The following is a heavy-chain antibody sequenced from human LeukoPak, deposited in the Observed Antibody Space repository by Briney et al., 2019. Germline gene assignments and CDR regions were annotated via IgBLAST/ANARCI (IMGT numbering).Heavy chain of an antibody. V-gene: IGHV3-23*01. CDR3: AKDLAVAGLFDY. CDR2: IDGSGGTT. Sequence: GGSLRLSCAASGFTFTRNAMAWVRQAPGKGLEWVSAIDGSGGTTFYADSVKGRVTISRVQSTNTVYLQMNSLRADDTAVYYCAKDLAVAGLFDYWGQGTLVTVSS. J-gene: IGHJ4*02. D-gene: IGHD6-19*01. CDR1: GFTFTRNA.